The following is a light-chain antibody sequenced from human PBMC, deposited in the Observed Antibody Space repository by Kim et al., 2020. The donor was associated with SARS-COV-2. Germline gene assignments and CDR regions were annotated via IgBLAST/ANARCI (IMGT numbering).Light chain of an antibody. CDR3: QQFFTYPLT. CDR1: EGINSA. Sequence: ASVGERVTITCRSSEGINSALAWYQQSPGKPPKLLIYDASSLETGVPSRFSGSGFGTDFTLTVSSLQPEDFATYYCQQFFTYPLTFGGGTKVDIK. V-gene: IGKV1-13*02. J-gene: IGKJ4*01. CDR2: DAS.